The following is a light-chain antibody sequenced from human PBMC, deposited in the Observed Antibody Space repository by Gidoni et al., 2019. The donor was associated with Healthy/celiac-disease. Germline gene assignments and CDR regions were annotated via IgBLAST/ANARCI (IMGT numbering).Light chain of an antibody. J-gene: IGLJ2*01. CDR3: QVWDSSSDHVV. CDR1: NIGSKS. V-gene: IGLV3-21*02. CDR2: DDS. Sequence: SYVLTQPPSVSVAPGQTARITWGGNNIGSKSVHWYQQKPVQAPVLVVYDDSDRPSGIPERFSGSNSGNTATLTSSRVESGDEADYYCQVWDSSSDHVVFGGGTKLTVL.